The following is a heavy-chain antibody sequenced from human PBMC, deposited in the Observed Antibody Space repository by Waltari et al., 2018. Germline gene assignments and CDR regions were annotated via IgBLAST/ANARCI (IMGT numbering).Heavy chain of an antibody. CDR2: IIPIFGTA. J-gene: IGHJ5*02. CDR1: GGTFSSYA. V-gene: IGHV1-69*12. Sequence: QVQLVQSGAEVKKPGSSVKVSCKASGGTFSSYAISWVRQAPGQGLEWMGGIIPIFGTANYAQKFQGRVTITADESTSTAYMELSSLRSEDTAVYYCARDLPDIVVVPAATQGWFDPWGQGTLVTVSS. CDR3: ARDLPDIVVVPAATQGWFDP. D-gene: IGHD2-2*01.